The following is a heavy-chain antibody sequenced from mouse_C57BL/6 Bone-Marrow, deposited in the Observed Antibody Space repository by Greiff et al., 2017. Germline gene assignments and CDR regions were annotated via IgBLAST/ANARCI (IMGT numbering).Heavy chain of an antibody. Sequence: EVKVEESGPGLVKPSQSLSLTCSVTGYSITSGYYWNWIRQFPGNKLEWMGYISYDGSNNYNPSLKNRISITRDTSKNQFFLKLNSVTTEDTATYYCARNPYDGYSYYFDYWGQGTTLTVSS. CDR3: ARNPYDGYSYYFDY. CDR1: GYSITSGYY. D-gene: IGHD2-3*01. J-gene: IGHJ2*01. V-gene: IGHV3-6*01. CDR2: ISYDGSN.